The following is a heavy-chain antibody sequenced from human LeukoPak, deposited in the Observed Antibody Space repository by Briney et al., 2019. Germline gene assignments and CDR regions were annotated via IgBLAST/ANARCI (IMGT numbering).Heavy chain of an antibody. CDR1: GYSISSGYY. J-gene: IGHJ4*02. Sequence: SETLSLTCTVSGYSISSGYYWGWIRQPPGKGLEWIGSIYHSGSTYYNPSLKSRVTISVDTSKNQFSLKLSSVTAADTAVYYCARDFGSSSGSCQDWGQGTLVTVSS. CDR3: ARDFGSSSGSCQD. CDR2: IYHSGST. D-gene: IGHD1-26*01. V-gene: IGHV4-38-2*02.